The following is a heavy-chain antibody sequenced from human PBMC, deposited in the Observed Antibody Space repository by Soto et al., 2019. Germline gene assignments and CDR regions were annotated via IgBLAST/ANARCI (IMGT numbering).Heavy chain of an antibody. V-gene: IGHV3-30*18. J-gene: IGHJ4*02. D-gene: IGHD1-26*01. CDR1: GFTFSSYG. CDR2: ISYDGSNT. CDR3: AKEGGLSGSYYISSSYYFDY. Sequence: QVQLVESGGGVVQPGRSLRLSCVASGFTFSSYGMHWVRQAPGKGLEWVAIISYDGSNTYYADSVKGRFTISRDNSKNTLYLPMHSLRAEATSVYYCAKEGGLSGSYYISSSYYFDYWGQGTLVTGSS.